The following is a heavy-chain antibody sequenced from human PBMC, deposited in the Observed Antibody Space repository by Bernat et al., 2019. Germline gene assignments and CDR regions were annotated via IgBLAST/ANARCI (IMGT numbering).Heavy chain of an antibody. CDR1: GGSISSNSYY. Sequence: QLQLQESGPGLVKPSETLSLTCSISGGSISSNSYYWGWIRQPPGKGLEWIGSIHYSGTTYYNPSLESRLTISVDTSKNQFSLKLRSVTAADTAVYYCARTVGVAAATGGYWGQGTLVTVSS. D-gene: IGHD6-13*01. J-gene: IGHJ4*02. CDR2: IHYSGTT. V-gene: IGHV4-39*01. CDR3: ARTVGVAAATGGY.